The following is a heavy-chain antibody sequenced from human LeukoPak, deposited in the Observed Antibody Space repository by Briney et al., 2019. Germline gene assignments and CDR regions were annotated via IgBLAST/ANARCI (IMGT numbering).Heavy chain of an antibody. V-gene: IGHV3-7*01. CDR2: MNQDGSEK. J-gene: IGHJ4*02. D-gene: IGHD6-19*01. CDR1: GFMFSTYW. CDR3: ARDPPGTAVAGYDY. Sequence: GGSLRLPCAASGFMFSTYWMSWVRQAPGKGLEWVANMNQDGSEKYYVDSAKGRFTISRDNAKNSLFLQMHSLRAEDTAVYYCARDPPGTAVAGYDYWGQGTLVTVSS.